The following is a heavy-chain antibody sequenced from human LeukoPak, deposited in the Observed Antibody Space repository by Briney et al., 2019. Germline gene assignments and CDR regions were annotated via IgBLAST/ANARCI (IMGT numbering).Heavy chain of an antibody. J-gene: IGHJ4*02. CDR1: GFTFSSYA. D-gene: IGHD2-15*01. Sequence: QPGGSLRLSCAASGFTFSSYAMSWVRQAPGKGLEWVSAISGSGGSTYYADSVKGRFTISRDNSKNTLYLQMNSLRAEDTAVYYCAKDGIVVVVAAAYYFDYWGQGTLVTVSS. V-gene: IGHV3-23*01. CDR2: ISGSGGST. CDR3: AKDGIVVVVAAAYYFDY.